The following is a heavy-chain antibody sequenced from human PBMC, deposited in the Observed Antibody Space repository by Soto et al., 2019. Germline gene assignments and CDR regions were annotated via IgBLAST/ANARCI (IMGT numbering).Heavy chain of an antibody. CDR2: ISYDGSNK. V-gene: IGHV3-30-3*01. D-gene: IGHD2-21*02. CDR3: ARDSTPYCGGDCSPVSFDY. CDR1: GFTFSSYA. J-gene: IGHJ4*02. Sequence: PGGSLRLSCAASGFTFSSYAMHWVRQAPGKGLEWVAVISYDGSNKYYADSVKGRFTISRDNSKNTLYLQMNSLRAEDTAVYYCARDSTPYCGGDCSPVSFDYWGQGTLVTVSS.